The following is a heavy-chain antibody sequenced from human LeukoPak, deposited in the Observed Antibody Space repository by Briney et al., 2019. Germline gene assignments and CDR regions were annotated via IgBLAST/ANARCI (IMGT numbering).Heavy chain of an antibody. CDR1: GFTFSSYA. D-gene: IGHD2-15*01. CDR3: AKDQPFMVIGATFDF. V-gene: IGHV3-23*01. J-gene: IGHJ4*02. Sequence: GGSLRLSCAPSGFTFSSYAMTWVRQARGRGLEWVTAISGSGGSTYYAHSVKGRFTISRDNSKNTLYLQMNSLRAEHTAVYYCAKDQPFMVIGATFDFWGQGTLVTVSS. CDR2: ISGSGGST.